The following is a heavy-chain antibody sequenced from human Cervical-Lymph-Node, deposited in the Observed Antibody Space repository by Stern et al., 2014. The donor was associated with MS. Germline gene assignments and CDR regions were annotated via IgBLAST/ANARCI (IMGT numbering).Heavy chain of an antibody. J-gene: IGHJ4*02. CDR2: IYYSGST. Sequence: VQLVESGPGLVKPSETLSLTCTVSGGSISSSSYYWGWIRQPPGKGLEXIGSIYYSGSTYYNPSLKSRVTISVDTSKNQFSLKLSSVTAADTAVYYCARAYCGGDCYGGPFDFWGQGTLVTVSS. V-gene: IGHV4-39*01. CDR3: ARAYCGGDCYGGPFDF. D-gene: IGHD2-21*02. CDR1: GGSISSSSYY.